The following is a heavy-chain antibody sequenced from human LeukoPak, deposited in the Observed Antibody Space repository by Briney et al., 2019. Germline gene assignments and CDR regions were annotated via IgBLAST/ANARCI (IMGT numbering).Heavy chain of an antibody. CDR2: ISGSGGST. Sequence: GGSLRLSCAASGFTFSSYAMSWVRQAPGKGLEWVSAISGSGGSTYYADSVKGRFTISRDNSKNTLYLQMNSLRAEDTAVYYCAKVPIYSSGWFDAFDIWGQGTMVTVSS. V-gene: IGHV3-23*01. CDR1: GFTFSSYA. CDR3: AKVPIYSSGWFDAFDI. D-gene: IGHD6-19*01. J-gene: IGHJ3*02.